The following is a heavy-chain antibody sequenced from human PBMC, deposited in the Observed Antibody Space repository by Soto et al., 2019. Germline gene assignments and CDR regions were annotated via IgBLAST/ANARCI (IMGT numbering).Heavy chain of an antibody. CDR1: GFTFSSYA. CDR3: AKGFGARLGEGYGMDV. CDR2: ISGSGGST. V-gene: IGHV3-23*01. J-gene: IGHJ6*02. D-gene: IGHD1-26*01. Sequence: GGSLRLSCAASGFTFSSYAMSWVRQAPGKGLEWVSAISGSGGSTYYADSVKGRFTISRDNSKNTLYLQMNSLRAEDTAVYYCAKGFGARLGEGYGMDVWGQGTTVTVSS.